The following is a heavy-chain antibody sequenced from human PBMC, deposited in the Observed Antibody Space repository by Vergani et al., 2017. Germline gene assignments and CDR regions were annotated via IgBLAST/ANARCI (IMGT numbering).Heavy chain of an antibody. Sequence: QLQLQESGSGLVKPSQTLSLTCAVSGGSISSGGYSWSWIRQPPGKGLEWIGYIYHSGSTYYNPSLKSRGTISVDRSKNQFSLKLSSVTAADTAVYYCARASDGSSWYFLFDRWDEGTLVTFSS. CDR3: ARASDGSSWYFLFDR. CDR2: IYHSGST. J-gene: IGHJ5*01. D-gene: IGHD6-13*01. V-gene: IGHV4-30-2*01. CDR1: GGSISSGGYS.